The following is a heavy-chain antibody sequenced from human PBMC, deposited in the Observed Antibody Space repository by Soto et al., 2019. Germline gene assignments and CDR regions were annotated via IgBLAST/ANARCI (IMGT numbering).Heavy chain of an antibody. CDR1: GGSVRGSH. V-gene: IGHV4-4*07. J-gene: IGHJ5*02. CDR2: IYASGTT. CDR3: VKNYRSDGPGWFDP. Sequence: SETLSLTCIVSGGSVRGSHWSWIRQSAAKGLEWIGRIYASGTTNYNPSLKSRVTMSVDTSRNQFSLNLKSVTAADAALYYCVKNYRSDGPGWFDPWGQGIQV. D-gene: IGHD3-16*02.